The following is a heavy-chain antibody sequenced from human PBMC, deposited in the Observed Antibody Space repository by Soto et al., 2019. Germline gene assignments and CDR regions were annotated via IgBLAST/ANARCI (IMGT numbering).Heavy chain of an antibody. CDR3: ARDPSAPQNCGGDCYSDY. CDR1: GGTFSSYA. CDR2: IIPIFGTA. J-gene: IGHJ4*02. D-gene: IGHD2-21*02. Sequence: SLKVSCKTSGGTFSSYAISWVRQAPGQGLEWMGGIIPIFGTANYAQKFQGRVTITADESTSTAYMELSSLRSEDTAVYYCARDPSAPQNCGGDCYSDYWGQGTLVTVSS. V-gene: IGHV1-69*13.